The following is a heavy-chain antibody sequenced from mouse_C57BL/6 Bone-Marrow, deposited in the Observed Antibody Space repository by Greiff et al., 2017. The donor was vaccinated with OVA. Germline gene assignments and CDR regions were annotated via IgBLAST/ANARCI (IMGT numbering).Heavy chain of an antibody. D-gene: IGHD2-1*01. CDR1: GFTFSSYG. V-gene: IGHV5-6*01. J-gene: IGHJ3*01. CDR2: ISSGGSYT. CDR3: ARHWGNYAQWFDY. Sequence: EVKVVESGGDLVKPGGSLKLSCAASGFTFSSYGMSWVRQTPDKRLEWVATISSGGSYTYYPDSVTGRFTIARDNAKNTLYLQMRSLKSKDTAMYYCARHWGNYAQWFDYWGQGTLVTVSA.